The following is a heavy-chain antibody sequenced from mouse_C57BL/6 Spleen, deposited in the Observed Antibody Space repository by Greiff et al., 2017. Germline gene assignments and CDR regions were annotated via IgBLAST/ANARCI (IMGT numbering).Heavy chain of an antibody. V-gene: IGHV1-26*01. CDR3: ARFGDGSFDY. CDR1: GYTFTDYY. D-gene: IGHD2-3*01. CDR2: INPNNGGT. J-gene: IGHJ2*01. Sequence: EVQLQQSGPELVKPGASVKISCKASGYTFTDYYMNWVKQSHGKSLEWIGDINPNNGGTSYNQKFKGKATLTVDKSSSTAYMELRSLTSEDSAVYYCARFGDGSFDYWGQGTTLTVSS.